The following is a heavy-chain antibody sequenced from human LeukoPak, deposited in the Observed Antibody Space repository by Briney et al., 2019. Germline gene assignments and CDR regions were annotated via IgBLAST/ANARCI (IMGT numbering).Heavy chain of an antibody. V-gene: IGHV3-21*01. CDR1: GFTFTSYT. CDR2: ISSRSSYI. J-gene: IGHJ4*02. CDR3: WGSSTIVVAPGGLIFDS. D-gene: IGHD2-2*01. Sequence: PGGSLRLSCAASGFTFTSYTMNWVRQAPGKGLEWVSSISSRSSYIYYADSVKGRFTISRDNAKNSLYLQMNSLRAEDTAVYFCWGSSTIVVAPGGLIFDSWGQGTLVTVSS.